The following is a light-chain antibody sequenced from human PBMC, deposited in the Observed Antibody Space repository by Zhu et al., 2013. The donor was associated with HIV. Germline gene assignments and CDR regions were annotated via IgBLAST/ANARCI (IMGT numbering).Light chain of an antibody. CDR2: KAS. J-gene: IGKJ4*01. V-gene: IGKV1-5*03. Sequence: DIQMTQSPSTLSASVGDRVTITCRASQSISSWLAWYQQKPGKAPKLLIYKASSLESGVPSRFSASGSGTDFTLSISDLQPEDFATYYCQQYDNLPPPTFGGGTKVEIK. CDR1: QSISSW. CDR3: QQYDNLPPPT.